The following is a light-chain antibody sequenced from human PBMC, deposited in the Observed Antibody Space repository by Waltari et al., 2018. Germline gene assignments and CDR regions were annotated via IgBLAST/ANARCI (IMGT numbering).Light chain of an antibody. CDR2: AAS. CDR1: QGIRNY. J-gene: IGKJ4*01. V-gene: IGKV1-16*02. CDR3: QQYWSFPLT. Sequence: DTQMTQSPSSLSASVGDRFTITCRASQGIRNYLAWFQQKPGRAPKPLIYAASTLQSGVPSKFSCSGSGTDFTLTINSLQPEDFASYYCQQYWSFPLTFGGGTKVEMK.